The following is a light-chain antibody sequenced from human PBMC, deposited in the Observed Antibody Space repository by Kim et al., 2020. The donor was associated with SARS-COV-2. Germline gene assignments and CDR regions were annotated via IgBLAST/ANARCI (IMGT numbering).Light chain of an antibody. Sequence: GQRVTISCSGSSTSIGDHPVSWYEQLPGPAPNLLFYGDAQRPSGVPARFSGSTSGPSASLVISGLHSGDDADYFCATWDDSLYGRVFGGGTQRTLL. J-gene: IGLJ3*02. CDR2: GDA. V-gene: IGLV1-44*01. CDR1: STSIGDHP. CDR3: ATWDDSLYGRV.